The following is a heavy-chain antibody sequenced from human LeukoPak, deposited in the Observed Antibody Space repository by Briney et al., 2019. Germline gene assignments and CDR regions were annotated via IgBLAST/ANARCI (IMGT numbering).Heavy chain of an antibody. V-gene: IGHV3-74*01. CDR3: ARIIVGATGVDY. J-gene: IGHJ4*02. CDR2: INPDGSTT. Sequence: GGSLRLSCAASGFTVSSNYMSWVRQAPGKGLEWVSRINPDGSTTTYADSVKGRFTISRDNAKNTVYLQMNSLRAEDTAVYYCARIIVGATGVDYWGQGTLVTVSS. CDR1: GFTVSSNY. D-gene: IGHD1-26*01.